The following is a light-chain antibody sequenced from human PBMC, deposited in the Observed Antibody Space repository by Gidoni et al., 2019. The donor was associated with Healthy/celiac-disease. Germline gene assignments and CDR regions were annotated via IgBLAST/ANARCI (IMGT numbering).Light chain of an antibody. CDR3: QQYYSTPYT. CDR1: QSVLYSSNNKNY. V-gene: IGKV4-1*01. Sequence: DIVMTQSPDSLAVSLGERATINCKSSQSVLYSSNNKNYLAWYQQKPGQPPKLLIYWASTRESGVPDRFIGSGSGTHFTLTISSLQAEDVAVYYCQQYYSTPYTFGQXTKLEIK. CDR2: WAS. J-gene: IGKJ2*01.